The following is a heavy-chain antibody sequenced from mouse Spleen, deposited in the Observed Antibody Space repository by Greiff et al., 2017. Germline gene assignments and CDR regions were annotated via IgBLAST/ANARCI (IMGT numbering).Heavy chain of an antibody. J-gene: IGHJ4*01. CDR1: GFTFSDYG. CDR2: ISSGSSTI. V-gene: IGHV5-17*01. D-gene: IGHD1-1*02. CDR3: ARRFAIMDAMDY. Sequence: EVMLVESGGGLVKPGGSLKLSCAASGFTFSDYGMHWVRQAPEKGLEWVAYISSGSSTIYYTDTVKGRFTISRDNAKNTLFLQMTSLRSEDTAMYYCARRFAIMDAMDYWGQGTSVTVSS.